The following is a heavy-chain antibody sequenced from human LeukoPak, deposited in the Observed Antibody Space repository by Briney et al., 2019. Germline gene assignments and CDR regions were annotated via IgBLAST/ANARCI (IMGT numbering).Heavy chain of an antibody. J-gene: IGHJ4*02. Sequence: GGSLRLSCAVSGITLSNYGMSWVRQAPGKGLDWVAGISDSGGRTKYADSVKGRLTISRDNPKNALFLQMNSLRPEDTAVYFCAKRGVVIRVILVGFHKEANYFDSWGQGALVTVSS. V-gene: IGHV3-23*01. CDR3: AKRGVVIRVILVGFHKEANYFDS. D-gene: IGHD3-22*01. CDR2: ISDSGGRT. CDR1: GITLSNYG.